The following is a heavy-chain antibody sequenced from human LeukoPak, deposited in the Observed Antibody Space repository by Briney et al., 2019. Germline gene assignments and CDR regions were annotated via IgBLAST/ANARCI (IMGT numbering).Heavy chain of an antibody. CDR1: GGTFSSYA. J-gene: IGHJ5*02. D-gene: IGHD2-2*01. CDR3: ARYLLDCSSTSCYNRFDP. Sequence: SVKVSCKASGGTFSSYAISWVRQAPGQGLEWMGGIIPIFGTANYAQKFQGRVTITTDESTSTAYMELSSLRSEDTAVYYCARYLLDCSSTSCYNRFDPWGQGTLVTVSS. V-gene: IGHV1-69*05. CDR2: IIPIFGTA.